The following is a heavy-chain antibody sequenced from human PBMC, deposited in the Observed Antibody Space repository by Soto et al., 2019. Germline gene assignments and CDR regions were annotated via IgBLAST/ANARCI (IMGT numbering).Heavy chain of an antibody. V-gene: IGHV5-51*01. Sequence: GESLKISCEGSGYTFTNYWIAWVRLMPGKALEWMGIIYPGDSDATYSPSFEGQVTISADKSISTTYLQWSSLKASDTAIYYCARLFAYCYYYNGMDVWGQGTTVTVSS. CDR3: ARLFAYCYYYNGMDV. CDR1: GYTFTNYW. J-gene: IGHJ6*02. CDR2: IYPGDSDA. D-gene: IGHD2-21*01.